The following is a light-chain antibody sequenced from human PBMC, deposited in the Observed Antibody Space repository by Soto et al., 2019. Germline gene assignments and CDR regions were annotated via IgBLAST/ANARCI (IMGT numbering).Light chain of an antibody. CDR2: LNSDGSH. J-gene: IGLJ2*01. V-gene: IGLV4-69*01. CDR3: QTWGTGIPV. Sequence: QSVLTQSPSASASLGASVKLTCTLSSGHSSYAIAWHQQQPEKGPRYLMKLNSDGSHTKGDGIPDRFSGSSSGAERYLTISSLHSEDEADYYCQTWGTGIPVFGGGTKLTVL. CDR1: SGHSSYA.